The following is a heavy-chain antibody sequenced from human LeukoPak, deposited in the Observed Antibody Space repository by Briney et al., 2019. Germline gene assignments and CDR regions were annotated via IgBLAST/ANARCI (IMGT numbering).Heavy chain of an antibody. CDR1: GYSISSGYY. CDR3: ARHLTWYNWFDP. V-gene: IGHV4-38-2*02. J-gene: IGHJ5*02. D-gene: IGHD2-8*02. CDR2: IYHSGST. Sequence: PSETLSLTCTVSGYSISSGYYWGWIRQPPGKGLEWIGSIYHSGSTYYNPSLKSRVTISVDTSKNQFSLKLSSVTAADTAVYYCARHLTWYNWFDPWGQGTLVTVSS.